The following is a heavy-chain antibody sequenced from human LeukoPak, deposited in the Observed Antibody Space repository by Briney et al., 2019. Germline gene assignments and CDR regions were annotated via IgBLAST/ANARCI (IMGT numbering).Heavy chain of an antibody. J-gene: IGHJ6*02. V-gene: IGHV3-15*01. CDR2: IKSITDGGTT. Sequence: PGGSLRLSCAASGFTLTHAWMSWVRQAPGKGLQWVGRIKSITDGGTTDNAAPVKGRFTMSRDDSKNTLFLQMNSLKTEDTGVYYCTAMSKYSSSWTPRRSMDYHGMDVWGQGTTVTVSS. CDR3: TAMSKYSSSWTPRRSMDYHGMDV. D-gene: IGHD6-13*01. CDR1: GFTLTHAW.